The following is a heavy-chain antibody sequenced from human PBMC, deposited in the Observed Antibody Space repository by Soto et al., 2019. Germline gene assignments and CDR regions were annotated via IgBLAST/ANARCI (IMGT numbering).Heavy chain of an antibody. D-gene: IGHD6-6*01. V-gene: IGHV4-59*02. J-gene: IGHJ5*02. Sequence: SETLSLTCTVSGGYVSSYYWSWIRQPPGKGLEWIGYSGSTNYNPSLKSRVTISVDTSKNTLYLQMNSLRAEDTAVYYCARDLGHLYSSSSSLVGWFDPWGQGTLVTVSS. CDR1: GGYVSSYY. CDR2: SGST. CDR3: ARDLGHLYSSSSSLVGWFDP.